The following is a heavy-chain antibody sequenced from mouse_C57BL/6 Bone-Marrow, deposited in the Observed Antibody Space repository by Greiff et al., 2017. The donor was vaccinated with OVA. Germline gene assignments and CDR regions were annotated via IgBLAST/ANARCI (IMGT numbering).Heavy chain of an antibody. CDR3: ARDGPRGLYAMDY. Sequence: EVQVVESGGGLVKPGGSLNLSFAASGFPLIGNPRSGVGRTPEKRLEWGATISDVGSYTYYPDNVKGRFTISRDNAKNNLYLQMSHLKSEDTAMYYCARDGPRGLYAMDYWGQGTSVTVSS. V-gene: IGHV5-4*01. J-gene: IGHJ4*01. CDR1: GFPLIGNP. D-gene: IGHD3-3*01. CDR2: ISDVGSYT.